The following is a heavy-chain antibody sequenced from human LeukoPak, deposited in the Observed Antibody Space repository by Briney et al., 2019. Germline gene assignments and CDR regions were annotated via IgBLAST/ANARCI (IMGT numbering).Heavy chain of an antibody. CDR1: GYTFTSYA. V-gene: IGHV1-69*06. J-gene: IGHJ2*01. Sequence: SVKVSCKASGYTFTSYAMHWVRQAPGQGLEWMGGIIPIFGTANYAQKFQGRVTMTEDTSTDTAYMELSSLRSEDTAVYYCATWGDTWYFDLWGRGTLVTVSS. CDR3: ATWGDTWYFDL. D-gene: IGHD3-16*01. CDR2: IIPIFGTA.